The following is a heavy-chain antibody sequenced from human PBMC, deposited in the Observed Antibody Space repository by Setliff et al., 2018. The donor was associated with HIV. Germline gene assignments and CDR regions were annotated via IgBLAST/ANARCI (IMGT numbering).Heavy chain of an antibody. D-gene: IGHD3-9*01. CDR1: GFSFSDYY. CDR3: VRDRSDYLDFLTGYYGRDY. Sequence: PGGSLRLSCAASGFSFSDYYMSWIRQSPGKGLEWISHISTTDKIYYVDSVKGRFTISRDNAKNSLYLQMNSLRAEDTAVYFCVRDRSDYLDFLTGYYGRDYWGQGTQVTVSS. CDR2: ISTTDKI. V-gene: IGHV3-11*04. J-gene: IGHJ4*02.